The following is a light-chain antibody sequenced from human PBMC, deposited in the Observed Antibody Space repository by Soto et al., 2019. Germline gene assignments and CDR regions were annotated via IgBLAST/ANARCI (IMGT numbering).Light chain of an antibody. J-gene: IGLJ1*01. CDR3: CSYTSSSTYV. V-gene: IGLV2-14*01. Sequence: QSVLTQPASVSGSPGQSITISCTGTSSDVGGYNHVSWYQQHPGKAPKLMIYDVSNRPSGVSNRFSGSKSGNTASLTISGLQAEDEADYYCCSYTSSSTYVFGTGTKVTVL. CDR1: SSDVGGYNH. CDR2: DVS.